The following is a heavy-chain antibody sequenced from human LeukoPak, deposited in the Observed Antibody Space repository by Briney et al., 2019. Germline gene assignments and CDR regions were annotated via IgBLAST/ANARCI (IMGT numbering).Heavy chain of an antibody. CDR3: ARVDTVMAYYFDL. J-gene: IGHJ4*02. Sequence: GGSLRLSCAASGFTFSSYSMNWVRQAPGKGPEWVSYITSSSSIYYADSVMGRFTISRHNSRNTLYLQMNSLRAEDTAVYYCARVDTVMAYYFDLWGQGTLVTVSS. CDR1: GFTFSSYS. CDR2: ITSSSSI. V-gene: IGHV3-48*01. D-gene: IGHD5-18*01.